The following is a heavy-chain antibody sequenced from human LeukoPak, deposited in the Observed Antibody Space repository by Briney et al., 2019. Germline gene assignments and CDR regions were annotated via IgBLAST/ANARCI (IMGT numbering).Heavy chain of an antibody. D-gene: IGHD6-19*01. V-gene: IGHV3-33*01. CDR3: ARDLSAAFDF. Sequence: GGSLRLSCAASGFPFSSYGMHWVRQAPGKGLEWVARLVYDARSDYANSVKGRFSISRDDSKNTLFLGMSNLRVEDTALYYCARDLSAAFDFWGQGVLVTVSS. CDR2: LVYDARS. J-gene: IGHJ4*02. CDR1: GFPFSSYG.